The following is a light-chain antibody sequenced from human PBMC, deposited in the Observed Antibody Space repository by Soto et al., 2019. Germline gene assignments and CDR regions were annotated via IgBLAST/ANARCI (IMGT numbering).Light chain of an antibody. J-gene: IGKJ5*01. CDR3: QQSYTTSIT. V-gene: IGKV1-39*01. Sequence: DIQMTQSPSSLSASVGDRVTITCRASQRISTYLNWYQQKPGKAPKLLIYGASTLQGGVPSRFSGSGSGTDFTLTISSLQPKDFATYYCQQSYTTSITFGQGTRLEIK. CDR1: QRISTY. CDR2: GAS.